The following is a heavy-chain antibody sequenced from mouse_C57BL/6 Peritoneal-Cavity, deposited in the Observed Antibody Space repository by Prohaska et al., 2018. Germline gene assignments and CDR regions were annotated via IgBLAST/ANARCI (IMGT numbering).Heavy chain of an antibody. Sequence: EGKLEESGGGLVQPGGSMKLSCAASGFTFSDAWMDWVRQSPEKGLEWVDEIRNKANTHATYYAESVKGRFTISRDDSQSSVYLQINSLRAQDTGIYYCTRRDYSFAYWGQGTLVTVSA. CDR3: TRRDYSFAY. D-gene: IGHD2-13*01. V-gene: IGHV6-6*01. J-gene: IGHJ3*01. CDR2: IRNKANTHAT. CDR1: GFTFSDAW.